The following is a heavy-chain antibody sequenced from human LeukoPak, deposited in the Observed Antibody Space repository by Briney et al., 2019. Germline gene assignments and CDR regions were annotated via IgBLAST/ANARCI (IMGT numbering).Heavy chain of an antibody. J-gene: IGHJ4*02. D-gene: IGHD1-26*01. Sequence: SETLSLTCTLSGGSFSSFYWSWIRQPPGKGLEWIGYIYTSGSPNYNPSLKSRVTISVDTSKNQFPLRLSSVTAADTAVYYCARHQSRSYFFDYWGQGTLVTVSS. CDR2: IYTSGSP. CDR3: ARHQSRSYFFDY. V-gene: IGHV4-4*09. CDR1: GGSFSSFY.